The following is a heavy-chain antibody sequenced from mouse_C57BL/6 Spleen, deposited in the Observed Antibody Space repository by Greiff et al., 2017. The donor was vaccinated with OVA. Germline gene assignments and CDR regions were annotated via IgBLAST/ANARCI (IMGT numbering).Heavy chain of an antibody. Sequence: VPLKESVAELVRPGASVKLSCPASGFHIQNTYMHWVKPRPEQGLEWIGRIDPANGNTKYAPKFQGKATITADTSSNTAYLQLSSLTSEDTAIYYCARGRTVVARDYAMDYWGQGTSVTVSS. D-gene: IGHD1-1*01. V-gene: IGHV14-3*01. CDR1: GFHIQNTY. CDR2: IDPANGNT. J-gene: IGHJ4*01. CDR3: ARGRTVVARDYAMDY.